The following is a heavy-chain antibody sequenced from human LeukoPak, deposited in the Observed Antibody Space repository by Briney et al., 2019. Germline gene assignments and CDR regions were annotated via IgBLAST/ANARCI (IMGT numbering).Heavy chain of an antibody. CDR2: FYCSVNI. V-gene: IGHV4-39*01. Sequence: SSETLSLTCTVSGGSLSSSSYYWGWIRQPPGKGLEWIGSFYCSVNIYYNSSPKSRVTISVDTSKNQSSLNLSSVTAADTAVYYSARLSRGWGSGFAYQFDYWGQGTLVTVSS. CDR3: ARLSRGWGSGFAYQFDY. D-gene: IGHD3-22*01. J-gene: IGHJ4*02. CDR1: GGSLSSSSYY.